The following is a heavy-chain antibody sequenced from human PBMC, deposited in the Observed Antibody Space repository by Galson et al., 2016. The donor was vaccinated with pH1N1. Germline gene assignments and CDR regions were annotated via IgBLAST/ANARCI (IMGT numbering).Heavy chain of an antibody. CDR1: EFTFSTYW. Sequence: SLRLSCAASEFTFSTYWMNWVRQAPGEGLEWVANIKPDGSEIYYVDSVRGRFTISRDNAKKSVFLQMNGLRADDTAVYYCAAGRDWAGFDSWGQGTLVTVSS. CDR3: AAGRDWAGFDS. D-gene: IGHD3-9*01. CDR2: IKPDGSEI. J-gene: IGHJ4*02. V-gene: IGHV3-7*01.